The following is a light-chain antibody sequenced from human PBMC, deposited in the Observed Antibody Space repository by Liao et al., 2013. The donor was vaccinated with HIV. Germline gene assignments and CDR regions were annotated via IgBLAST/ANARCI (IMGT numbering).Light chain of an antibody. CDR2: EDF. CDR3: QSADISGTYVV. V-gene: IGLV3-25*03. Sequence: SYELTQPPSVSMSPGQTATITCTGDALPTQYVHWYRQKPGQAPVLLIYEDFERPSGIPDRFSGSTSGTTVTLTISGVQAEDEADYYCQSADISGTYVVFGGGTEADRP. CDR1: ALPTQY. J-gene: IGLJ2*01.